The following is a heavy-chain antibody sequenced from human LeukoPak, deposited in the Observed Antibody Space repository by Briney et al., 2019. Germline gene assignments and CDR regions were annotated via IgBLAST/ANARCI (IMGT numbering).Heavy chain of an antibody. CDR1: GFTFSLFG. J-gene: IGHJ4*02. CDR2: ISSSRRTI. CDR3: ARDGDSGGYYYGPFDN. Sequence: PGGSLRLSCAASGFTFSLFGMTWVRQAPGKGLGWISYISSSRRTINYADSVKGRFTISRDNAKNSLYLQMNNLRAEDTAVYYCARDGDSGGYYYGPFDNWGQGTLVTVSS. D-gene: IGHD3-22*01. V-gene: IGHV3-48*04.